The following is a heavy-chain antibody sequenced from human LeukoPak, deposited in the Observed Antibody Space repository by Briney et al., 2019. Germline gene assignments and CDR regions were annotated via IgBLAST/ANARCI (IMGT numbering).Heavy chain of an antibody. Sequence: SETLSLTCTVSGGSISSYYWSWIRQPAGKGLEWIGRIYTSGSTNYNPSLKSRVTMSVDTSKNQFSLKLSSVTAADTAVYYCARAPHYGSGSYLGQPFDYWGQGTLVTVSS. V-gene: IGHV4-4*07. CDR2: IYTSGST. D-gene: IGHD3-10*01. J-gene: IGHJ4*02. CDR3: ARAPHYGSGSYLGQPFDY. CDR1: GGSISSYY.